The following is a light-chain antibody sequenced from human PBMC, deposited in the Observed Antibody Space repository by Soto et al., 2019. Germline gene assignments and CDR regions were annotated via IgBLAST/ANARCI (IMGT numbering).Light chain of an antibody. J-gene: IGKJ1*01. CDR1: QIVSSNY. CDR2: DAS. Sequence: PGERATLSCRASQIVSSNYLAWYQQKPGQAPRLLIYDASNRATGIPARFSGSGSGTDFTLTISRLEPEDFAVYYCQQYVRSLWTFGQGTKVDIK. V-gene: IGKV3-20*01. CDR3: QQYVRSLWT.